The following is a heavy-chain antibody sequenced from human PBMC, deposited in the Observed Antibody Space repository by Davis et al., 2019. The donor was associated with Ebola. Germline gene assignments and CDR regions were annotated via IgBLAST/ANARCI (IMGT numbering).Heavy chain of an antibody. CDR2: ISGSGGST. CDR3: AKPMPQEDAGWWNFDY. J-gene: IGHJ4*02. Sequence: PGGSLRLSCAASGFTFSSYAMSWVRQAPGKGLEWVSAISGSGGSTYYADSVKGRFTISRDNSKNTLYLQMNSLRAEDTAVYYCAKPMPQEDAGWWNFDYWGQGTLVTVSS. CDR1: GFTFSSYA. V-gene: IGHV3-23*01. D-gene: IGHD2-15*01.